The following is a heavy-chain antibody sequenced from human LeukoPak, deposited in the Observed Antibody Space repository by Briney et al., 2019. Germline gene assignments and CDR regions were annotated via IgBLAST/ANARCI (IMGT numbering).Heavy chain of an antibody. J-gene: IGHJ4*02. CDR1: GFTVSSNY. CDR2: ISYDGSNK. CDR3: AKVGGSGSYQNTPFDY. Sequence: GGSLRLSCAASGFTVSSNYMSWVRQAPGKGLDWVAIISYDGSNKYYADPVKGRFTISRDNSKNTLHLQMNSLRAEDTAMYYCAKVGGSGSYQNTPFDYWGQGTLVTVSS. D-gene: IGHD3-10*01. V-gene: IGHV3-30*18.